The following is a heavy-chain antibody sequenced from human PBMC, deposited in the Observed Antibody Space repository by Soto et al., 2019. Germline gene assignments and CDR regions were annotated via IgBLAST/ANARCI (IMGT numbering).Heavy chain of an antibody. CDR1: GRSMSGYY. CDR3: AREDYYDTGYYVV. CDR2: IYTSGTT. J-gene: IGHJ4*02. Sequence: SETLSLTCTVSGRSMSGYYWSWIRQPAGERLEWIGRIYTSGTTDFNPSLKGRVTMSVDTSKNQFSLKLTSVTAADTALYYCAREDYYDTGYYVVWGQGTQVTVSS. D-gene: IGHD3-9*01. V-gene: IGHV4-4*07.